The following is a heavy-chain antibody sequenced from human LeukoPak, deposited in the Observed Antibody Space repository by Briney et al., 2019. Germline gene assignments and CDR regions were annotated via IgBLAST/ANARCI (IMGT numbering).Heavy chain of an antibody. V-gene: IGHV4-39*01. J-gene: IGHJ3*02. Sequence: SETLSLTCTVSGGSISSSSYYWGRIRQPPGKGLEWIRSIYYSGSTYYNPSLKGRVTISVDTSKNQFSLKLSSVTAADTAVYYCARRNPYYDSSGYYLADAFDIWGQGTMVTVSS. CDR1: GGSISSSSYY. CDR3: ARRNPYYDSSGYYLADAFDI. CDR2: IYYSGST. D-gene: IGHD3-22*01.